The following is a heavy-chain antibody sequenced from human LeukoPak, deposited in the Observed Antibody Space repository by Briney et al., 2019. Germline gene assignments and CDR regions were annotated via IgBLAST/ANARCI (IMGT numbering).Heavy chain of an antibody. CDR1: GFTFDGYA. J-gene: IGHJ6*02. Sequence: PGGSLRLSCAASGFTFDGYAMHWVRQAPGKGLEWVSGISWNSGSIGYADSVKGRFTISRDNAKNSLYLQTNSLRAEDTALYYCAKDKGCSGGSCYSIRGSSYYYGMDVWGQGTTVTVSS. CDR3: AKDKGCSGGSCYSIRGSSYYYGMDV. CDR2: ISWNSGSI. D-gene: IGHD2-15*01. V-gene: IGHV3-9*01.